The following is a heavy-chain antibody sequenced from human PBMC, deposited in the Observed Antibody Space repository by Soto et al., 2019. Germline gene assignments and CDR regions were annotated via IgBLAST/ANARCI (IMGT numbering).Heavy chain of an antibody. V-gene: IGHV1-69*13. J-gene: IGHJ3*02. CDR3: ARGQPVYDYVWGSSRSDAFDI. CDR1: GGTFSSYA. D-gene: IGHD3-16*02. CDR2: IIPIFGTA. Sequence: SVKVSCKASGGTFSSYAISWVRQAPGQGLEWMGGIIPIFGTANYAQKFQGRVTITADESTSTAYMELSSLRSEDTAVYYCARGQPVYDYVWGSSRSDAFDIWGQGTMVT.